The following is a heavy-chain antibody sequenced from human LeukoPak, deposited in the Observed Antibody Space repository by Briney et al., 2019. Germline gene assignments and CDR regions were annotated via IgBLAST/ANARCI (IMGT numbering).Heavy chain of an antibody. Sequence: GRSLRLSCAASGFTFSSYAMHWVRQAPGKGLEWVAVISYDGSNKYCADSVKGRFTISRDNSKNTLYLQMNSLRAEDTAVYYCARDWGFDYWGQGTLVTVSS. CDR1: GFTFSSYA. J-gene: IGHJ4*02. V-gene: IGHV3-30-3*01. D-gene: IGHD3-16*01. CDR3: ARDWGFDY. CDR2: ISYDGSNK.